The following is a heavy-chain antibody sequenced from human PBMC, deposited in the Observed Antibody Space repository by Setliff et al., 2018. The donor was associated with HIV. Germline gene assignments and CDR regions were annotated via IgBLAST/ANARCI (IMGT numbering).Heavy chain of an antibody. CDR1: GGSFSGYH. D-gene: IGHD3-3*01. Sequence: PSETLSLTCAVYGGSFSGYHWSWIRQSPGKGLEWIGEIDHSGSTDDNPSLKSRVTISVDTSKNQFSLKLSSVTAADTALYYCARDRRSIFGVDTKNWFDPWGQGTLVTVS. V-gene: IGHV4-34*01. J-gene: IGHJ5*02. CDR3: ARDRRSIFGVDTKNWFDP. CDR2: IDHSGST.